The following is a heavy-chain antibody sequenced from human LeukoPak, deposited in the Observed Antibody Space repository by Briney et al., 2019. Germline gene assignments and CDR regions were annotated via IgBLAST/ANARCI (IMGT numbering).Heavy chain of an antibody. Sequence: PGGSLRLSCAASGFTFSSYGMNWVRQAPGKGLEWVAVIWYDGSNKYYADSVKGRFTISRDNSKNTLYLQMNSLRAEDTAVYYCARAIIAAAGPDYWGQGTLVTVSS. J-gene: IGHJ4*02. V-gene: IGHV3-33*01. D-gene: IGHD6-13*01. CDR2: IWYDGSNK. CDR1: GFTFSSYG. CDR3: ARAIIAAAGPDY.